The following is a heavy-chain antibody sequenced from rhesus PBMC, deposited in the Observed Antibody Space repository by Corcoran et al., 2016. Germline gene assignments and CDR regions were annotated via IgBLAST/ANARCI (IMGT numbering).Heavy chain of an antibody. Sequence: QLQLQESGPGLVKPSETLSLTCAVSGYSISSGYGWSCIRQPPGKGLEWIGYISYSGSTSYNPSLKSRVTISRDTSKNQFSLKLSYVTAADTAVYYCASIAAAAHWGQGVLVTVSS. CDR2: ISYSGST. D-gene: IGHD6-31*01. CDR3: ASIAAAAH. J-gene: IGHJ4*01. V-gene: IGHV4-122*02. CDR1: GYSISSGYG.